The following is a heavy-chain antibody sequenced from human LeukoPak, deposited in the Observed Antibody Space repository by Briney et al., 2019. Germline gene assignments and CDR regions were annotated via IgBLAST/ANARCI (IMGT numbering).Heavy chain of an antibody. CDR1: GFTFSDYY. CDR3: ARDYYDSSGYYYMDY. V-gene: IGHV3-11*01. D-gene: IGHD3-22*01. J-gene: IGHJ4*02. CDR2: ISSSGSTI. Sequence: GGSLRLSCAASGFTFSDYYMSWIRQAPGKGLEWVSYISSSGSTIYYADSVKGRFTISRDNAKNSLYLQMNSLRAEDTAVYYCARDYYDSSGYYYMDYWGQGTLVTVSS.